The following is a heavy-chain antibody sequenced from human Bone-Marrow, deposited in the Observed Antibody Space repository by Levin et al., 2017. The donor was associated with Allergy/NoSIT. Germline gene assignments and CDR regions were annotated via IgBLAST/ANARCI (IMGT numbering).Heavy chain of an antibody. CDR2: VYWNDDK. Sequence: SGPTLVKPTQTLTLTCTFSGFSLSTFGVGVGWIRQSPGKALEWLAIVYWNDDKRSSPSLKTRLTITKDTSKNQVVLTMTNMDPVDTATYYCAHSVWDGYCSGTRCSRFDPGGQGILVTVSS. V-gene: IGHV2-5*01. CDR1: GFSLSTFGVG. CDR3: AHSVWDGYCSGTRCSRFDP. D-gene: IGHD2-2*01. J-gene: IGHJ5*02.